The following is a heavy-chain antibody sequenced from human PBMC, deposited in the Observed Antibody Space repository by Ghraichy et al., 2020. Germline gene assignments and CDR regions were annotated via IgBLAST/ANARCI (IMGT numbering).Heavy chain of an antibody. D-gene: IGHD3-22*01. V-gene: IGHV3-33*01. CDR3: ARDLSSGYSLSFDY. CDR2: IWYDGSNK. CDR1: GFTFSSYG. Sequence: GGSLRLSCAASGFTFSSYGMHWVRQAPGKGLEWVAIIWYDGSNKYYADSVKGRFTISRDNSKNTLYLQMNSLRAEDTAVYYCARDLSSGYSLSFDYWGQGTLVTVSS. J-gene: IGHJ4*02.